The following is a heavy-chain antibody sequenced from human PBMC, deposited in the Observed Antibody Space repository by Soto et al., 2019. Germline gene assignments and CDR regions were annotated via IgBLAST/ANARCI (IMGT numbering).Heavy chain of an antibody. Sequence: GESLKISCKGSGYIFTNYWIGWVRQMPGKGLEWMGIIYPGDSDTRYSPSLQGQVTISADKSTNTAYLQWSSLKASDTATYYCARHGSIGARQNWFDPWGQGTLVTVSS. CDR3: ARHGSIGARQNWFDP. CDR2: IYPGDSDT. CDR1: GYIFTNYW. J-gene: IGHJ5*02. D-gene: IGHD6-6*01. V-gene: IGHV5-51*01.